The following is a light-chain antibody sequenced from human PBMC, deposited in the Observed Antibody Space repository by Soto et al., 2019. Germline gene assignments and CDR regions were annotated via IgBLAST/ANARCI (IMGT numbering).Light chain of an antibody. Sequence: DIQMTQSPSTLSASVGDRVTITCRASQSINSWLVWYQQKPGKAPKLLIYKASSLQNRVSSRFSGSGSGAEFTLPIRSLQPEDFATYYCQQYHIFPLAFGGGTKVEIK. CDR3: QQYHIFPLA. V-gene: IGKV1-5*03. CDR2: KAS. CDR1: QSINSW. J-gene: IGKJ4*01.